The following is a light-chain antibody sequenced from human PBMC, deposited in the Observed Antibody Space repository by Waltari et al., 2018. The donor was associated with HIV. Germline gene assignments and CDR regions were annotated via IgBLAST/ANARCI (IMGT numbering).Light chain of an antibody. CDR2: AAS. CDR3: QQDYNLPWT. J-gene: IGKJ1*01. Sequence: IVMTQSPATLSLSRGERATLSCRASQSVSSTYLSWYQQKPGQAPRLLIYAASTRATGIPARFGGRGSGTDFTLTISSLQPEDFAVYYCQQDYNLPWTFGQGTKVEI. CDR1: QSVSSTY. V-gene: IGKV3D-7*01.